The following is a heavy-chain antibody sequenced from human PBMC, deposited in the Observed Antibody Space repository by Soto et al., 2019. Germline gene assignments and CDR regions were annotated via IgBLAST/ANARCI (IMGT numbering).Heavy chain of an antibody. CDR1: GFNFDTEP. Sequence: EVQLVESGGGLVHPGGSLKLSCAASGFNFDTEPMNWVRQAPGKGLEWVSNIRSGGSDTSYADSVKGRFTISRDNGKNSLYLQMNSLRDEDTAVYFCVRDVNWGFDSWGQGTLVTVSS. CDR3: VRDVNWGFDS. D-gene: IGHD7-27*01. V-gene: IGHV3-48*02. CDR2: IRSGGSDT. J-gene: IGHJ5*01.